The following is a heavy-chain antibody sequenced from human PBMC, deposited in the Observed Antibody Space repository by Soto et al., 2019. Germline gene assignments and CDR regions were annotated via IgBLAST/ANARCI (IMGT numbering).Heavy chain of an antibody. CDR3: AKGVPGIAVAGTGYFQH. J-gene: IGHJ1*01. V-gene: IGHV3-23*01. Sequence: EVQLLESGGGLVQPGGSLRLSCAASGLTFSSYAMSWVRQAPGKGLEWVSGISGSGDSTYYADSEKGRFTISTDNSKNTLYLQMSSLRDEDTAVYYCAKGVPGIAVAGTGYFQHWGQGTLVTVSS. CDR1: GLTFSSYA. D-gene: IGHD6-19*01. CDR2: ISGSGDST.